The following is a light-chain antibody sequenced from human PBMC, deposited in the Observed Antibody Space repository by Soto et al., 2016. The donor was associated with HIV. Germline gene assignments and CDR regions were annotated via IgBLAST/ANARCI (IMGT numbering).Light chain of an antibody. CDR2: AAS. CDR1: QDISNY. CDR3: LQHNNYPFT. V-gene: IGKV1-17*03. Sequence: DIQMTQSPSAMSASVGDRVTITCRASQDISNYLAWFQQKPGKVPERLIYAASSLQGGVPPRFSGSGSGTEFTLTISSLQPEDFATYYCLQHNNYPFTFGPGTKVDIK. J-gene: IGKJ3*01.